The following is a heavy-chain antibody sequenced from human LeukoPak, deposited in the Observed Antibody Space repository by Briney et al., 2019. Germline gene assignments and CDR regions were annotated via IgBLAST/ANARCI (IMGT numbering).Heavy chain of an antibody. CDR3: ASLEADSSGYYRP. J-gene: IGHJ5*02. Sequence: GESLKISCKGSGYSFTSYWISWVRQMLGKGLEWMGRIDPSDSYTNYSPSFQGHVTISADKSISTAYLQWSSLKASDTAMYYCASLEADSSGYYRPWGQGTLVTVSS. CDR1: GYSFTSYW. CDR2: IDPSDSYT. V-gene: IGHV5-10-1*01. D-gene: IGHD3-22*01.